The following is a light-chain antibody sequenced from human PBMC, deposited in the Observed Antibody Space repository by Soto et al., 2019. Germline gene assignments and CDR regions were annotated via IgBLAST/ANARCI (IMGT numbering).Light chain of an antibody. J-gene: IGLJ1*01. CDR3: APWDASLNGYV. CDR2: NSY. CDR1: SSNIGSKT. V-gene: IGLV1-44*01. Sequence: QSVLTQPPSASGTPGQRVTISCSGSSSNIGSKTVNWYQQLPGTVPKLLIYNSYQRPSGVPDRFSGSKSGTSASLAISGLQSEDEADYYCAPWDASLNGYVFGAGPKVTVL.